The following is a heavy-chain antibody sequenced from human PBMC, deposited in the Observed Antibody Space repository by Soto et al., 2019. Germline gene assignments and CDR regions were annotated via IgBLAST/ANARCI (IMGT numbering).Heavy chain of an antibody. D-gene: IGHD2-8*02. V-gene: IGHV4-34*01. CDR3: ARGKITGLFDY. J-gene: IGHJ4*02. CDR1: GGSFSGYY. CDR2: INHSGST. Sequence: PSETLSLTCAVYGGSFSGYYWTWIRQPPGTGLEWIGEINHSGSTNYNPSLKSRVTISVDTSKNQFSLKLTSVTPADTAVYYCARGKITGLFDYWGQGTLVTVSS.